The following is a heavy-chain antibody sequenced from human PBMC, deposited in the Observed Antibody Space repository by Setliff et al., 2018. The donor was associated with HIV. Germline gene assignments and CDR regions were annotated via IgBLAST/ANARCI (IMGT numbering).Heavy chain of an antibody. J-gene: IGHJ4*02. D-gene: IGHD6-19*01. CDR3: ARGSCSGCYLSDY. CDR2: IYNSAST. CDR1: GGSISSYY. V-gene: IGHV4-59*12. Sequence: PSETLSLTCTVSGGSISSYYWSWIRQPPGKGLEWIGYIYNSASTSYNPSLKSRVTISVDTSKNQFSLRLTSVTAADTAVYYCARGSCSGCYLSDYWGLGTLVTVSS.